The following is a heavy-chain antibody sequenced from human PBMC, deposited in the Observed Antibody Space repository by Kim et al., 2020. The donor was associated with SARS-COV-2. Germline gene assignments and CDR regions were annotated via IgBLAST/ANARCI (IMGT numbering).Heavy chain of an antibody. Sequence: SETLSLTCTVSGGSVSSGSYYWSWIRQPPGKGLEWIGYIYYSGSTNYNPSLKSRVTISVDTSKNQFSLKLSSVTAADTAVYYCARQTSIFGVVKAWGQGTLVTVSS. D-gene: IGHD3-3*01. V-gene: IGHV4-61*01. CDR3: ARQTSIFGVVKA. J-gene: IGHJ4*02. CDR2: IYYSGST. CDR1: GGSVSSGSYY.